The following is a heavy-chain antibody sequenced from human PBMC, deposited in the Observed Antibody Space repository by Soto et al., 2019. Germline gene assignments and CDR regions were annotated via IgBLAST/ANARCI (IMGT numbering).Heavy chain of an antibody. Sequence: SETLSLTCTVSGGSISSYYWSWIRQPPGKGLEWIGYIYYSGSTNYNPSLKSRVTISVDTSKNQFSLKLSSVTAADTAVYYCASSSGWYPNWFDPWGQGTRVTVSS. D-gene: IGHD6-19*01. V-gene: IGHV4-59*01. J-gene: IGHJ5*02. CDR2: IYYSGST. CDR1: GGSISSYY. CDR3: ASSSGWYPNWFDP.